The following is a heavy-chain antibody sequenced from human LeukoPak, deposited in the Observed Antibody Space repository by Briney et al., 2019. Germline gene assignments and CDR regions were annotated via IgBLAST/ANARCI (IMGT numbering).Heavy chain of an antibody. D-gene: IGHD6-19*01. Sequence: SETLSLTCTVSGGSISSYKWSWIRQPPGKGLEWIGYVDYSGSTNYNPSLKSRVSISIDTSKNQFSLNPNSVTAADTAMYYCARGYFWAIAVAGYYFDYWGQGTLVTVSS. J-gene: IGHJ4*02. V-gene: IGHV4-59*01. CDR3: ARGYFWAIAVAGYYFDY. CDR1: GGSISSYK. CDR2: VDYSGST.